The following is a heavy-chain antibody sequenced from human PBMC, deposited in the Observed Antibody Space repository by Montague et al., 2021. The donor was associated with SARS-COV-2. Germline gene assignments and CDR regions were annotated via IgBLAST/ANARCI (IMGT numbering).Heavy chain of an antibody. D-gene: IGHD3-10*01. CDR3: ATESAPVVGGVVIYAFQI. V-gene: IGHV1-24*01. J-gene: IGHJ3*02. Sequence: SVKVSCKVSGYSITELPMHWVRQAHGKGLEWMGNFDPEDGETIYAQKFQGRVTMTEDTSTDTAYLGLSSLRSEDTAVYFCATESAPVVGGVVIYAFQIWGQGTMVTVSS. CDR2: FDPEDGET. CDR1: GYSITELP.